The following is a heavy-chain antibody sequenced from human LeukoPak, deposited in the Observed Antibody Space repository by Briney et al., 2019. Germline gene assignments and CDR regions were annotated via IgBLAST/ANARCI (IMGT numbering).Heavy chain of an antibody. CDR1: GGSISSGGYY. Sequence: SETLSLTCTVSGGSISSGGYYWSWIRQHPGKGLEWVGYIYYSGSTYYNPSLKSRVTISVDTSKNQFSLKLSSVTAADTAVYYCARDPGASLADDAFDIWGQGTMVTVSS. CDR2: IYYSGST. CDR3: ARDPGASLADDAFDI. V-gene: IGHV4-31*03. J-gene: IGHJ3*02. D-gene: IGHD2-8*02.